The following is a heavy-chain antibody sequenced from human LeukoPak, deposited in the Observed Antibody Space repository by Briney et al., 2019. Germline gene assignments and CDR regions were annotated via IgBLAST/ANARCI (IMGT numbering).Heavy chain of an antibody. D-gene: IGHD3-22*01. V-gene: IGHV4-59*01. CDR3: ARESSSGYFYAFDI. J-gene: IGHJ3*02. Sequence: SETLSLTCTVSGGSISSYYWSWIRQPPGKGLEWIGYIYYSGSTNYNPSLKSRATISVDTSKNQFSLKLSSVTAADTAVYYCARESSSGYFYAFDIWGQGTMVTVSS. CDR2: IYYSGST. CDR1: GGSISSYY.